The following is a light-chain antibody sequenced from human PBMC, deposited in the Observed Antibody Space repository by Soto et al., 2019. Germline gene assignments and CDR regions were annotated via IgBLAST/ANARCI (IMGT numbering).Light chain of an antibody. V-gene: IGKV3-15*01. CDR2: DAS. Sequence: ETVMTQSPATLSVSPGERATLSCRASQSVNSKLAWYQQKPGQAPRLLIHDASTRATGIPVRFGGSGSGTEFTLTISSLQSEDFAVYYCQQYNNWPLGFGGGTKVEIK. CDR3: QQYNNWPLG. CDR1: QSVNSK. J-gene: IGKJ4*01.